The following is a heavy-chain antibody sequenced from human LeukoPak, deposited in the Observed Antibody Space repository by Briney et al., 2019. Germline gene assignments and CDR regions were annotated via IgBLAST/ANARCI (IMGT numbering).Heavy chain of an antibody. CDR1: GFTFSSYG. J-gene: IGHJ2*01. CDR2: IWYDGSNK. V-gene: IGHV3-33*01. Sequence: GRSLRLSCAASGFTFSSYGMHWVRQAPGKGLEWVAVIWYDGSNKYYADSVKGRFTISRDNSKNTLYLQMNSLRAEDTTVYYCARDYLDWYFDLWGRGTLVTVSS. CDR3: ARDYLDWYFDL.